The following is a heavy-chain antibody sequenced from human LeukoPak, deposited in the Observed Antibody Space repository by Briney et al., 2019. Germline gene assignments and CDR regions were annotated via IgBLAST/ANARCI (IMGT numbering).Heavy chain of an antibody. Sequence: ASVKVPCKASGYTFTSYDINWVRQATGQGLEWMGWMNPNSGNTGYAQKFQGRVTMTRNTSISTAYMELSSLRSEDTAVYYCARGPYSSGWYSDYWGQGTLVTVSS. CDR3: ARGPYSSGWYSDY. CDR1: GYTFTSYD. V-gene: IGHV1-8*01. D-gene: IGHD6-19*01. J-gene: IGHJ4*02. CDR2: MNPNSGNT.